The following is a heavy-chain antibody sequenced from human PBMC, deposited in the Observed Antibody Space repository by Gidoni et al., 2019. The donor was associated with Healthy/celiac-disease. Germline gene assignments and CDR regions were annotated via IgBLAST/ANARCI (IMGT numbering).Heavy chain of an antibody. V-gene: IGHV3-30*18. Sequence: QVQLVESGGGVVQPGRSLRLSCAASGFTLSSYGMHWVRQAPGKGLVWVAVISYDGSNKYYADSVKCRFTISRDNSKNTLYLQMNSLRAEDTAVYYCAKLLDGYRAFDIWGQGTMVTVSS. CDR2: ISYDGSNK. J-gene: IGHJ3*02. CDR3: AKLLDGYRAFDI. CDR1: GFTLSSYG. D-gene: IGHD5-12*01.